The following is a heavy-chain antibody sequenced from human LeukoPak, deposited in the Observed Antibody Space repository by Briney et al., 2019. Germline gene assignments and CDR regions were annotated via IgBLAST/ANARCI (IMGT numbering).Heavy chain of an antibody. D-gene: IGHD5-24*01. CDR2: ISYDGSNK. J-gene: IGHJ4*02. CDR3: ASEMATTAFDY. V-gene: IGHV3-30*04. CDR1: GFTFSSYA. Sequence: GGSLRLSCAASGFTFSSYAMHWVRQAPGKGLEWVAVISYDGSNKYYADSVKGRFTISRDNSKNTLYLQMNSLRAEDTAVYYCASEMATTAFDYWGQGTLVTVSS.